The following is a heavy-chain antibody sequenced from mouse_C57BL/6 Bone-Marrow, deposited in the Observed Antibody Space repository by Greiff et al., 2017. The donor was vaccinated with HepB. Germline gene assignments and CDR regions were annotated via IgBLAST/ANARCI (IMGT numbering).Heavy chain of an antibody. CDR1: GYTFTDYY. V-gene: IGHV1-26*01. Sequence: VQLQQSGPELVKPGASVKISCKASGYTFTDYYMNWVKQSHGKSLEWIGDINPNNGGTSYNQKFKGKATLTVDKSSSTAYMELRSLTSEDSAVYYCAREELYPDYFDYWGQGTTLTVSS. CDR3: AREELYPDYFDY. CDR2: INPNNGGT. D-gene: IGHD4-1*01. J-gene: IGHJ2*01.